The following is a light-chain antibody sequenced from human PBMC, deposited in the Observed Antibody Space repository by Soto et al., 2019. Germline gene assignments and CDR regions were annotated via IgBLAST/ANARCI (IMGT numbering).Light chain of an antibody. CDR2: EVS. V-gene: IGLV2-14*01. Sequence: QSVLPKPASVSGAPGQSITISCTGTSSDVGGYNYVSWYQQHPGKAPKLIIYEVSNRPSGVSHRFAGSKSGNTASLTISGLQTEYEADYYCSSYTSTSTPVVFGGGTKLTVL. CDR3: SSYTSTSTPVV. CDR1: SSDVGGYNY. J-gene: IGLJ2*01.